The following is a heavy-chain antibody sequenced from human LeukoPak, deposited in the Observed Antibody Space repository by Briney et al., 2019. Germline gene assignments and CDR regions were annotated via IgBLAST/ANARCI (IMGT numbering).Heavy chain of an antibody. CDR1: GYTFTGYY. D-gene: IGHD2-2*01. CDR3: ARIGDCSSTSCPPGP. Sequence: ASVKVSCKASGYTFTGYYMHWVRQAPGQGLEWMGWINPNSGGTNYAQKFQGRVTMTRDTSISTAYMELSSLRSEDTAVYYCARIGDCSSTSCPPGPWGQGTLVTVSS. J-gene: IGHJ5*02. CDR2: INPNSGGT. V-gene: IGHV1-2*02.